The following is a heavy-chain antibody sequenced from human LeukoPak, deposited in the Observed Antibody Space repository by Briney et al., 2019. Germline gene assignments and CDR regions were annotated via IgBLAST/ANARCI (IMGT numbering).Heavy chain of an antibody. Sequence: KSSETLSLTCTVSGGSISSYHWSWIRQPPGKGLEWIGYIYYSGSTNYNPSLKSRVTISVDTSKNQFSLKLSSVTAADTAVYYCARVLYGSSGYRPDYWGQGTLVTVSS. D-gene: IGHD3-22*01. CDR3: ARVLYGSSGYRPDY. J-gene: IGHJ4*02. V-gene: IGHV4-59*01. CDR2: IYYSGST. CDR1: GGSISSYH.